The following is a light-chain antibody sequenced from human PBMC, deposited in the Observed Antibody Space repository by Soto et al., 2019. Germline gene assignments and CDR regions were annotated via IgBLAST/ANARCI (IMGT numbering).Light chain of an antibody. CDR3: QQYGSSPIT. CDR1: QSVSTN. CDR2: AAS. Sequence: EIVMTQSPATLSVSPGERATLSCRASQSVSTNLAWYQQKPGQAPRLLINAASSRATGIPDRFSGSGSGTDFTLTISRLEPEDYAVYHCQQYGSSPITFGQGTRLEIK. J-gene: IGKJ5*01. V-gene: IGKV3-20*01.